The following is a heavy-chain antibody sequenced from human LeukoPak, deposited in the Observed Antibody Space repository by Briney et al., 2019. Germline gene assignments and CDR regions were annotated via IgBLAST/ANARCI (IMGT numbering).Heavy chain of an antibody. CDR1: GFTFSSYW. CDR2: IKQDGSEK. CDR3: ARTWIQLWPPDY. V-gene: IGHV3-7*01. Sequence: GGSLRLSCAASGFTFSSYWMSWLRQAPGKGLEWVANIKQDGSEKYYVDSMKGRFTISRDNAKNSLYLQMNSLRPEDTAVYYCARTWIQLWPPDYWGQGALVTVSS. D-gene: IGHD5-18*01. J-gene: IGHJ4*02.